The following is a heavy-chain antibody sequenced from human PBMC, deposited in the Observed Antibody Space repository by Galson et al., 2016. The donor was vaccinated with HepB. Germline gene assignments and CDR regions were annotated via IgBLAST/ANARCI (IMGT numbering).Heavy chain of an antibody. CDR3: AREGRHLDWLWQLEY. Sequence: SVKVSCKASGGTFSRYVISWVRQAPGQGLEWMGGIIPMYGTANYAQKFEGRVTITADEHTNTAYMELNSLRSEDTAVYYCAREGRHLDWLWQLEYWGQGTQVTVSS. CDR2: IIPMYGTA. CDR1: GGTFSRYV. D-gene: IGHD3-9*01. V-gene: IGHV1-69*13. J-gene: IGHJ4*02.